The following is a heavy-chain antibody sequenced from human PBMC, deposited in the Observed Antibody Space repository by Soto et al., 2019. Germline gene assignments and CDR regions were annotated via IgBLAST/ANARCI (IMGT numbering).Heavy chain of an antibody. J-gene: IGHJ6*02. CDR2: ITYDGSNK. D-gene: IGHD3-3*01. CDR3: VRGCGSDIWSGYHYPMDV. V-gene: IGHV3-30*04. Sequence: QVQLVESGGGVVQPGRSLRLSCAASGFTFSSSAMHWVRQAPGKGLEWVAGITYDGSNKYYADSVKGRFTLSRDNPKNKMYQPFNRLRPEYKATDVCVRGCGSDIWSGYHYPMDVWGQGTTVTVSS. CDR1: GFTFSSSA.